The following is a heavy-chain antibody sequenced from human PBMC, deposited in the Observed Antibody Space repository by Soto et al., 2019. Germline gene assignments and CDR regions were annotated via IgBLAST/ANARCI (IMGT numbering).Heavy chain of an antibody. Sequence: GGSLRLSCAASGFTFSSHWMHWVRQAPGKGLVWVSRINSDGSSTTYADSVKGRFTISRDNAKNTLYLQMNSLRAEDTAVYYCAREVDDSSGHYEDYWGQGTLVTVSS. J-gene: IGHJ4*02. CDR3: AREVDDSSGHYEDY. D-gene: IGHD3-22*01. CDR1: GFTFSSHW. CDR2: INSDGSST. V-gene: IGHV3-74*01.